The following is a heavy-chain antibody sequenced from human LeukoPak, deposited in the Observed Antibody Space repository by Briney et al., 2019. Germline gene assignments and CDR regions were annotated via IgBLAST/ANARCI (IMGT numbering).Heavy chain of an antibody. CDR2: ISPGHAT. V-gene: IGHV3-23*01. Sequence: GGSLRLSCAASGFSFSNYDMTWVRQAPGEGLEWVSSISPGHATFYADSVKGRFSISRDNSRNTMYLQMSSLRAEDTAVCYCAKEGITFIRGGNGMDVWGHGTTVTVSS. D-gene: IGHD3-10*01. CDR3: AKEGITFIRGGNGMDV. J-gene: IGHJ6*02. CDR1: GFSFSNYD.